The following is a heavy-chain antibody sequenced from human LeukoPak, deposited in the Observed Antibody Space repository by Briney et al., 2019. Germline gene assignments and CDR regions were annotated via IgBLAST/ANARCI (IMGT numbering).Heavy chain of an antibody. V-gene: IGHV3-23*01. D-gene: IGHD6-13*01. CDR3: AKVQGSWYHDY. CDR1: GFTFNNYA. CDR2: ISGSDAGT. Sequence: GGSLRLSCAASGFTFNNYAMSWVRQAPGKGLEWVSAISGSDAGTYYADSVKGRFTISRDNSKNTLYLQMNSLRAEDTALYYCAKVQGSWYHDYWGQGTLVTVSS. J-gene: IGHJ4*02.